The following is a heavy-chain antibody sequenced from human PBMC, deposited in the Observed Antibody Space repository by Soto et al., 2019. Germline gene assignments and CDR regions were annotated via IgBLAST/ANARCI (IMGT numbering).Heavy chain of an antibody. CDR1: GGTFSSYA. J-gene: IGHJ6*02. V-gene: IGHV1-69*12. CDR2: IIPIFGTA. CDR3: ARDAGTTNLYYYYGMDV. Sequence: QVQLVQSGAEVKKPGSSVKVSCKASGGTFSSYAISWVRQAPGQGLEWMGGIIPIFGTANYAQKFQGRVTITAGESTSTAYMERSSLRSEDTAVYYCARDAGTTNLYYYYGMDVWGQGTTVTVSS. D-gene: IGHD1-1*01.